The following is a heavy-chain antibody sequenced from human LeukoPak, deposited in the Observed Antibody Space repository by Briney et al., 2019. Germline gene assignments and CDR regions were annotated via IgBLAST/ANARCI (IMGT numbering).Heavy chain of an antibody. CDR1: GGPLSSSF. V-gene: IGHV4-59*01. J-gene: IGHJ2*01. Sequence: PSETLSLTCTVSGGPLSSSFWSWIRQPPGKGLEWIGHIYYSGSTNYNPSLKSRVTVSVDTSKNQFSLKLSSVTAADTAVYSCARRGANSGSYSHFDLWGRGTLVTVSA. CDR2: IYYSGST. CDR3: ARRGANSGSYSHFDL. D-gene: IGHD1-26*01.